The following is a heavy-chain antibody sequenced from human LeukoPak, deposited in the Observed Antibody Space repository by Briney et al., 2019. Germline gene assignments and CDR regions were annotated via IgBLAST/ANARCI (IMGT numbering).Heavy chain of an antibody. CDR3: AKDPYDSSGYYYGDAFDI. CDR2: LSGSGGST. V-gene: IGHV3-23*01. Sequence: GGSLRLSCAASGFTFSRYAMRWVRQAPGKGLEWVSALSGSGGSTYYADPVKGRFTISRDNSKNTLYLQMNSLRAEDTAVYYCAKDPYDSSGYYYGDAFDIWGQGTMVTVSS. J-gene: IGHJ3*02. D-gene: IGHD3-22*01. CDR1: GFTFSRYA.